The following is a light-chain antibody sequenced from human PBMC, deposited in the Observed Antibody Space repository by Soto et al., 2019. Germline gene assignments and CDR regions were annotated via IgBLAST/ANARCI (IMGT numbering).Light chain of an antibody. Sequence: QSALTQPASVSGSPGQSITISCTGTSSDVGSYNLVSWYQQHPGKAPKLMIYEGSKRPSGVSNRFSGSKSGNTASLTISGLQGEGEADYYCCSYAGSSTSRGYVFGTGTKVTVL. J-gene: IGLJ1*01. CDR3: CSYAGSSTSRGYV. CDR1: SSDVGSYNL. CDR2: EGS. V-gene: IGLV2-23*01.